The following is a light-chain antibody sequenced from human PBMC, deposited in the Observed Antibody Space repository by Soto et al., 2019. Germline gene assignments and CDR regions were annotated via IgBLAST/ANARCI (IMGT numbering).Light chain of an antibody. J-gene: IGKJ1*01. Sequence: DIQLTQSPSFLSASVGDRVTIACRASQDIKSYLAWYQQKPGKAPKLLIYDASSLESGVPSRFSGSGSGTDFTLTISSLQPEDFATYYCQQSYSTPQTFGQGTKVDIK. CDR3: QQSYSTPQT. CDR1: QDIKSY. V-gene: IGKV1-39*01. CDR2: DAS.